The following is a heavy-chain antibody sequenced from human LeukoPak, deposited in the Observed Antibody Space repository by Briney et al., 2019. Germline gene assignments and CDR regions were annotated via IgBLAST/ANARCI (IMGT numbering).Heavy chain of an antibody. CDR3: ASSAWGYCTNGVCPAAH. J-gene: IGHJ4*02. CDR2: IIPIFGTA. D-gene: IGHD2-8*01. CDR1: GVTFSSYA. Sequence: SVKVPCKASGVTFSSYAISWVRQAPGQGLEWMGGIIPIFGTANYAQKFQGRVTITADESTSTAYMELSSLRSEDTAVYYCASSAWGYCTNGVCPAAHWGQGTLVTVSS. V-gene: IGHV1-69*13.